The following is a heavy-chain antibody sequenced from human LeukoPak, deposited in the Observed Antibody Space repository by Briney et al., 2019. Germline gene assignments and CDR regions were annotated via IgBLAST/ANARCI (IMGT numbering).Heavy chain of an antibody. D-gene: IGHD3-22*01. CDR3: AKRGVVIRVILVGFHKEAYYFDS. CDR1: GITLSNYG. J-gene: IGHJ4*02. CDR2: ISDRGSRT. V-gene: IGHV3-23*01. Sequence: GGSLRLSCAVSGITLSNYGMSWVRQAPGKGLEWVAGISDRGSRTNYADSVKGRFTIPTDQPKNTLYLQMNSLRAEDTAVYFCAKRGVVIRVILVGFHKEAYYFDSWGQGALVTVSS.